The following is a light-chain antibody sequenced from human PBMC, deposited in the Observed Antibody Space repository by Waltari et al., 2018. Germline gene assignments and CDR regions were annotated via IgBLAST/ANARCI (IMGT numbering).Light chain of an antibody. CDR3: CAYAGISTFVI. CDR2: EGS. Sequence: QSALTQPASVSGSPGQSLTISFPGNSSDVGNYNLVSWYQQHPGQAPKLTITEGSKRPAGASNRFSGSRSGNTASLTLSGLQAEDEADYYCCAYAGISTFVIFGGGTKVTVL. V-gene: IGLV2-23*03. J-gene: IGLJ2*01. CDR1: SSDVGNYNL.